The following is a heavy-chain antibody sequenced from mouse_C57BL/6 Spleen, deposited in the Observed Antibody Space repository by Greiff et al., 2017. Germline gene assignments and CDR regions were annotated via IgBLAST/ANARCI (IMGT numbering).Heavy chain of an antibody. CDR3: AKACYSKGSFGD. D-gene: IGHD2-5*01. CDR2: IDPANGNT. J-gene: IGHJ2*01. Sequence: EVKLVESVAELVRPGASVKLSCTASGSNIKNTYMHWVKQRPEQGLEWIGRIDPANGNTKYAPKFKGKATITADTSSNTAYLQLSSLTSEDAAIYYCAKACYSKGSFGDWGQGTTLSVSS. CDR1: GSNIKNTY. V-gene: IGHV14-3*01.